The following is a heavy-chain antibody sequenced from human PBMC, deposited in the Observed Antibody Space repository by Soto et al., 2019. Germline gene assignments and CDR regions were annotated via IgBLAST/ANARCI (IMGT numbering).Heavy chain of an antibody. CDR2: IIPISGTT. CDR3: EREFRYQDFDY. Sequence: ASVKVSCKASGGTFSSYAISWVRQAPGQGLEWMGGIIPISGTTNYAQKLQGRVMITTDESTSTAYMELSSLRSDDTAVYYCEREFRYQDFDYWGQGNLISVS. J-gene: IGHJ4*02. D-gene: IGHD3-16*02. V-gene: IGHV1-69*05. CDR1: GGTFSSYA.